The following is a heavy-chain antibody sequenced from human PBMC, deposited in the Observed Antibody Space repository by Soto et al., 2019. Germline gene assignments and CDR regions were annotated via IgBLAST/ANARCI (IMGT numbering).Heavy chain of an antibody. CDR3: AREFGLRPFDY. CDR2: IWYDGSNK. Sequence: QVQLVESGGGVVQPGRSLRLSCAASGFTFSSYGMHWVRQAPGKGLEWVAVIWYDGSNKYYADSVKGRFTISRDNSKNTLYLQMNSLRAEDTAVYYCAREFGLRPFDYWGQGTLVTVSS. V-gene: IGHV3-33*01. J-gene: IGHJ4*02. D-gene: IGHD3-10*01. CDR1: GFTFSSYG.